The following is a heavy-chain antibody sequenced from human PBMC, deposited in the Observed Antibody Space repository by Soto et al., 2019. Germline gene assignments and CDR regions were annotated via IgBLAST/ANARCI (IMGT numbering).Heavy chain of an antibody. Sequence: SETLSLTCTVSGGSINSGRYYWSWIRQHPGKGLEWIGHVHPSGSIYYNPPLKSRLTMTADTSKNQVSLQLSSVTVADSAVYYCARSVFPWGQGTLVTVSS. V-gene: IGHV4-31*03. J-gene: IGHJ5*02. CDR2: VHPSGSI. CDR1: GGSINSGRYY. CDR3: ARSVFP.